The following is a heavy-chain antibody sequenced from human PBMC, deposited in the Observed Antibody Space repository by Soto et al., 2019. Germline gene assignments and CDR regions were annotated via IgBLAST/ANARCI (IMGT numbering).Heavy chain of an antibody. CDR3: ARDPNGDYLGAFDF. Sequence: EVQLLEPGGGLVQPGGSLRLSCAASGFTFSSFFMSWVRQAPGKGLDWVSGIGANGGGTYYADSVKGRFIISRDNSKNTLYLQMNSLRAEDKGVSYCARDPNGDYLGAFDFWGQKTMVTVSS. CDR2: IGANGGGT. J-gene: IGHJ3*01. D-gene: IGHD4-17*01. V-gene: IGHV3-23*01. CDR1: GFTFSSFF.